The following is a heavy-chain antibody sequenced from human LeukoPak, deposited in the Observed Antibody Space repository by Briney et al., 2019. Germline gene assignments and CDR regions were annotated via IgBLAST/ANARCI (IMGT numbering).Heavy chain of an antibody. D-gene: IGHD3-22*01. CDR2: INPSGGTT. CDR1: GYTFTSYY. Sequence: ASVKVACKASGYTFTSYYMHWVRQAPGQGLEWMGIINPSGGTTSYAQKFQGRVTMTRDRSTSTVYMELSSLRSEDTAVYYCARGGTRVVVVTHDAFDIWGQGTMVTVSS. J-gene: IGHJ3*02. CDR3: ARGGTRVVVVTHDAFDI. V-gene: IGHV1-46*01.